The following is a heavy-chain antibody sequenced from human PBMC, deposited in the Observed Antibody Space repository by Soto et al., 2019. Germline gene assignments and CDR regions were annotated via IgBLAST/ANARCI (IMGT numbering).Heavy chain of an antibody. CDR2: ISAHNGNT. V-gene: IGHV1-18*01. D-gene: IGHD1-1*01. CDR1: GYTFTSYG. CDR3: ARGRYGDY. Sequence: QVHLVQSGAEVKKPGASVKVSCKGSGYTFTSYGIIWVRQAPGQGLEWMGWISAHNGNTDDAQKLQGRVTVTRDTSTSTAYMELRSLRSDATAVYYCARGRYGDYWGQGALVTVSS. J-gene: IGHJ4*02.